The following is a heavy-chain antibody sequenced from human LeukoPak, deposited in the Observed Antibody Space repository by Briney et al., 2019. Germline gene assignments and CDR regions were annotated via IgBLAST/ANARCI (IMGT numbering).Heavy chain of an antibody. D-gene: IGHD6-19*01. CDR3: ARGYSSGWYNY. J-gene: IGHJ4*02. Sequence: SETLSLTCSVSGGSISSYYWSCIRQPPGKGLEWIGEINHSGSTNYNPSLKSRVTISVDTSKNQFSLKLSSVTAADTAVYYCARGYSSGWYNYWGQGTLVTVSS. CDR1: GGSISSYY. CDR2: INHSGST. V-gene: IGHV4-34*01.